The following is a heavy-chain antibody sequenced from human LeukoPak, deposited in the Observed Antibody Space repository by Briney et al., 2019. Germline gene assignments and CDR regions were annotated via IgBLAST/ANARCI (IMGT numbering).Heavy chain of an antibody. Sequence: ASVKVSCKASGYTFTGYYMHWVRQAPGQGLEWMGWINPNSGGTNYAQKFQGWVTMTRDTSISTAYMELSSLRSEDTAVYYCAKPASIVAAAVLGYWGQGTLVTVSS. D-gene: IGHD1-26*01. J-gene: IGHJ4*02. CDR2: INPNSGGT. V-gene: IGHV1-2*04. CDR3: AKPASIVAAAVLGY. CDR1: GYTFTGYY.